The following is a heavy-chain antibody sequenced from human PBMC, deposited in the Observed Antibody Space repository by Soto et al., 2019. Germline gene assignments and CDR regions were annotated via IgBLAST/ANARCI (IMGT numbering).Heavy chain of an antibody. CDR1: GFNFRSYA. J-gene: IGHJ4*02. V-gene: IGHV3-23*01. CDR2: ISGSGGTS. CDR3: AKGRGSSWTIDY. Sequence: EVELSESGGGLVQPGGSLRLSCAASGFNFRSYAMNWVRRAPGKGLEWVSGISGSGGTSYFADSVRGRFTISRDNSKNTLYLQLSSLRVEDTAEYFCAKGRGSSWTIDYWGQGTLVTVSS. D-gene: IGHD6-13*01.